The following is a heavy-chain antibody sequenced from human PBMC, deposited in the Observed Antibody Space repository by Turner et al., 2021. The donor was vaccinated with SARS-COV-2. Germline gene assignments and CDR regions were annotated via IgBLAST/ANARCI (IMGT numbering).Heavy chain of an antibody. CDR3: TRNYGRNSRWFDP. Sequence: VQRVQSGAGVKAPGASVKLSCKASGYTFTDYYVHWVRQAPGQGLEGMGWIDPSRCSTNYAQRYQGRITMTRDTSSSTAYMELSSLRSDDTAVDYCTRNYGRNSRWFDPWGQGTLVTVSS. CDR1: GYTFTDYY. D-gene: IGHD1-7*01. V-gene: IGHV1-2*02. J-gene: IGHJ5*02. CDR2: IDPSRCST.